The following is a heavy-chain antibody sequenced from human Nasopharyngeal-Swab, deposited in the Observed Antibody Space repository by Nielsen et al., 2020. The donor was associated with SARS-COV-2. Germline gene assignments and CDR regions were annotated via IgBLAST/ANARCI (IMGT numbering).Heavy chain of an antibody. CDR3: AKDVLSSGWWGFDP. CDR2: ISYDGSYS. D-gene: IGHD6-19*01. V-gene: IGHV3-30*18. Sequence: VRQAPGKGLEWVALISYDGSYSYYADSMKGRFTISRDNSKNTLYLQVDGLRTDDTAVYYCAKDVLSSGWWGFDPWGQGTQVTVSS. J-gene: IGHJ5*02.